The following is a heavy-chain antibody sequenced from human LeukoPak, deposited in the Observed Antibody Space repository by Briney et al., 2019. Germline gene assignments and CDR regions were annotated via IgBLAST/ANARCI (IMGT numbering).Heavy chain of an antibody. J-gene: IGHJ6*02. CDR3: ASVDSSYYYGMDV. Sequence: ETSDTLSLTCTVSGGSLSSVDYNWSWIRQPPGKGLEWIGYIYYSGSTYYNPSLKSRVTISVDTSKNQFSLKLSSVTAADTAVYYCASVDSSYYYGMDVWGQGTTVTVSS. CDR1: GGSLSSVDYN. V-gene: IGHV4-30-4*02. D-gene: IGHD5-18*01. CDR2: IYYSGST.